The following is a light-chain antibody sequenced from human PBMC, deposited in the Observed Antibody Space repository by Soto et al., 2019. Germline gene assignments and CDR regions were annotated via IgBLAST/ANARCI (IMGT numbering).Light chain of an antibody. Sequence: NVFTQSPGTLSFSPGGKDTPSLRGRQSVSSSYLAWYQQKPGQAPRLLIYGASSRAAGIPDRFSGSGSGTDFTLTISRLEPEDFAVYYCQQYGSSPPVTFGQGTKVDIK. CDR2: GAS. CDR3: QQYGSSPPVT. CDR1: QSVSSSY. V-gene: IGKV3-20*01. J-gene: IGKJ1*01.